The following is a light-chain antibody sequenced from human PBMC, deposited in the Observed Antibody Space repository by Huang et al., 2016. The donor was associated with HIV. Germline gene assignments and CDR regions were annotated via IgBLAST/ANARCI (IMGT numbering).Light chain of an antibody. Sequence: ETVMTQSPAILSVSPGETATLPCRARQSVKSNLAWYQQRPGQPPRLPIDASSTRATGVPPRFSGSGSETEFTLTISDLQSEDFALYYCQHYNNWPPRYTFGQGTKLDIK. CDR2: ASS. V-gene: IGKV3-15*01. CDR3: QHYNNWPPRYT. CDR1: QSVKSN. J-gene: IGKJ2*01.